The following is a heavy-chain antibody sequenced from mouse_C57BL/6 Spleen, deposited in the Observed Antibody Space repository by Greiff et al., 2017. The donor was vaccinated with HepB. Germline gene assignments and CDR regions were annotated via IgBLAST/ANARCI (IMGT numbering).Heavy chain of an antibody. J-gene: IGHJ1*03. D-gene: IGHD1-1*01. CDR3: ASRDYYGSSWYFDV. V-gene: IGHV1-81*01. CDR2: IYPRSGNT. CDR1: GYTFTSYG. Sequence: VQLQQSGAELARPGASVKLSCKASGYTFTSYGISWVKQRTGQGLEWIGEIYPRSGNTYYNEKFKGKATLTADKSSSTAYMELRSLTSEDSAGYFCASRDYYGSSWYFDVWGTGTTVTVSS.